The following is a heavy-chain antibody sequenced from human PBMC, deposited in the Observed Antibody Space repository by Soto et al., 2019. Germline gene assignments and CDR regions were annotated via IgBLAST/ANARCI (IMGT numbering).Heavy chain of an antibody. J-gene: IGHJ6*02. V-gene: IGHV1-69*01. D-gene: IGHD6-19*01. CDR1: GGTFSSYA. Sequence: QVQLVQSGAEVKKPGSSVKVSCKASGGTFSSYAISWVRQAPGQGLEWMGGIIPIFGTANYAQKFQGRVTITADESTSTAYMELSSLRSEDTAVYYCARACAEGRGWYSGGSYYYYGMDVWGQGTTVTVSS. CDR2: IIPIFGTA. CDR3: ARACAEGRGWYSGGSYYYYGMDV.